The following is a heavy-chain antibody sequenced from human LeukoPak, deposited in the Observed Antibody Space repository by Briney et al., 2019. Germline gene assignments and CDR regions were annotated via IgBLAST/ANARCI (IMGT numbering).Heavy chain of an antibody. V-gene: IGHV3-30*01. CDR2: ISYDGSNK. J-gene: IGHJ4*02. CDR1: GYTFSSYA. CDR3: ARDRAVLYYEILSGYNYYFDY. Sequence: AGGSLRLSCAASGYTFSSYAMHWVRQAPGKGLEWVAVISYDGSNKYYADSVKGRFTISRDNSKSTLYLQMTSLRADDTAVYYCARDRAVLYYEILSGYNYYFDYWGQGTLVTVSS. D-gene: IGHD3-9*01.